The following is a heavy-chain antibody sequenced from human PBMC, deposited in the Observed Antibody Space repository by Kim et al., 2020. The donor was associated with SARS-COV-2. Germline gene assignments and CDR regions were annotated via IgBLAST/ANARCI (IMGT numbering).Heavy chain of an antibody. CDR1: GYTFTSYA. D-gene: IGHD3-22*01. Sequence: ASVKFSCKASGYTFTSYAMNLVRQAPGQGLEWMGWINTNTGNPTYAQGFTGRFVFSLDTSVSTAYLQIISIKAEDTAVYYCTTYYYDSRGYFHGLDYFDY. J-gene: IGHJ4*01. V-gene: IGHV7-4-1*02. CDR2: INTNTGNP. CDR3: TTYYYDSRGYFHGLDYFDY.